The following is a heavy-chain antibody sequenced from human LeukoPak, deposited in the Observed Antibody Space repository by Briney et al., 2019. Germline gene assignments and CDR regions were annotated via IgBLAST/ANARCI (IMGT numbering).Heavy chain of an antibody. J-gene: IGHJ4*02. CDR1: GFTFSDYY. D-gene: IGHD6-19*01. Sequence: PGGSLRLSCAASGFTFSDYYMSWMRQAPGKGLEWGSYISSSSSDTNYADSVKGRFTISRDNAKKSLYLQMNSLRAEDTAVYYCARGGSGWYGGDCWGQGTLVTVSS. CDR2: ISSSSSDT. CDR3: ARGGSGWYGGDC. V-gene: IGHV3-11*05.